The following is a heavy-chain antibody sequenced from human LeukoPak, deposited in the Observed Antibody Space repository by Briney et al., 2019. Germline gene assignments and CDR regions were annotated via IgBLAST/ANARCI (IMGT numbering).Heavy chain of an antibody. CDR1: GGSISNTNW. D-gene: IGHD2-8*01. CDR2: ISLTGLT. CDR3: SRENGAFSPFGY. V-gene: IGHV4-4*02. J-gene: IGHJ4*02. Sequence: SETLSLTCGVPGGSISNTNWWSWVRQPPGQGLEWIGEISLTGLTNYNPSLESRVSVSLDKSKNQLSLNLTSVTAADTAVYYCSRENGAFSPFGYWGQGTLVTVPS.